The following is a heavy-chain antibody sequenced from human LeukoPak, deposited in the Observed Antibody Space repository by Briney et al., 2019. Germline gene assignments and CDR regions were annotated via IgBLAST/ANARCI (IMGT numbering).Heavy chain of an antibody. CDR2: IYYSGST. J-gene: IGHJ4*02. V-gene: IGHV4-59*01. Sequence: PSETLSLTCTVSGGSISSYYWSWIRQPPGKGLEWIGYIYYSGSTNYNPSLKSRVTISVDTSKNQFSLKLSSVTAADTAVYYCASSPKYYYGSGSLILYYFDYWGQGTLVTVSS. CDR3: ASSPKYYYGSGSLILYYFDY. D-gene: IGHD3-10*01. CDR1: GGSISSYY.